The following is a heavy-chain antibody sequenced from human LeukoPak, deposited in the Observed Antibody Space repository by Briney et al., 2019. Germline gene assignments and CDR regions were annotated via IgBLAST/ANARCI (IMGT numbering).Heavy chain of an antibody. CDR2: LSGRSDSI. Sequence: GGSLRLSCAVSGFTFSNYGMNWVRQAPGKGLEWVSYLSGRSDSIYYSDSVKGRFTISRDNAKNSLYLQMNRLRDEDTAVYYCARDFRYFDSSGHYSFDSWGQGPLVTVSS. D-gene: IGHD3-22*01. CDR3: ARDFRYFDSSGHYSFDS. CDR1: GFTFSNYG. J-gene: IGHJ4*02. V-gene: IGHV3-48*02.